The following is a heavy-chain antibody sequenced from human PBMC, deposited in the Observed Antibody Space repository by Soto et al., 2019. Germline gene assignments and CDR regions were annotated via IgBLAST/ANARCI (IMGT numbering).Heavy chain of an antibody. Sequence: QVQLVESGGGVVQPGRSLRLSCAASGFTFSSYCMHWVRQAPGKGLEWVAVIWYDGSNKYYADSVKGRFTISRDNSKNTLYLHMISLRVEDTAVYYCARSELRVGELSFFGPFAAFEIWGQGTMVTVSA. CDR1: GFTFSSYC. CDR2: IWYDGSNK. J-gene: IGHJ3*02. D-gene: IGHD3-16*02. CDR3: ARSELRVGELSFFGPFAAFEI. V-gene: IGHV3-33*01.